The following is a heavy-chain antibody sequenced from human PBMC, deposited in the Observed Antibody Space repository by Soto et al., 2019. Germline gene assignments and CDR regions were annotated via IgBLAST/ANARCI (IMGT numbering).Heavy chain of an antibody. Sequence: GSLRLSCAASGFTFSSYAMSWVRQAPGKGLEWVSAISGSGGSTYYADSVKGRFTISRDNSKNTLYLQMNSLRAEDTAVYYCAKEEGERITMVRGDFDYWGQGTLVTVSS. CDR3: AKEEGERITMVRGDFDY. CDR2: ISGSGGST. CDR1: GFTFSSYA. J-gene: IGHJ4*02. D-gene: IGHD3-10*01. V-gene: IGHV3-23*01.